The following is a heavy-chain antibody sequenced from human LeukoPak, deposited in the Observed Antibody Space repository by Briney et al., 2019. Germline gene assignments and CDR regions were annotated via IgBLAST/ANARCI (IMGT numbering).Heavy chain of an antibody. J-gene: IGHJ5*02. CDR3: PRAYSSTWYFSWFDP. Sequence: SETLSLTCTVSGYSISSGYFWGWIRQSPVKGLEWIGSIYPSGSTYYNPSLKSRVTISVDTSKNQFSLKLSSVTAADTAVYYLPRAYSSTWYFSWFDPPVQGTLVTGS. D-gene: IGHD6-13*01. V-gene: IGHV4-38-2*02. CDR1: GYSISSGYF. CDR2: IYPSGST.